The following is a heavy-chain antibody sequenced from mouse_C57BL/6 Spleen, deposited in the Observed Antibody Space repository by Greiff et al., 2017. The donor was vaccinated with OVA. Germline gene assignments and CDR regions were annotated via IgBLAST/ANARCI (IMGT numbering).Heavy chain of an antibody. CDR3: ARVVTFYFDY. CDR2: INYDGSST. CDR1: GFTFSDYY. V-gene: IGHV5-16*01. J-gene: IGHJ2*01. D-gene: IGHD2-1*01. Sequence: EVQRVESEGGLVQPGSSMKLSCTASGFTFSDYYMAWVRQVPEKGLEWVANINYDGSSTYYLDSLKSRFIISRDNAKNILYLQMSSLKSEDTATYYCARVVTFYFDYWGQGTTLTVSS.